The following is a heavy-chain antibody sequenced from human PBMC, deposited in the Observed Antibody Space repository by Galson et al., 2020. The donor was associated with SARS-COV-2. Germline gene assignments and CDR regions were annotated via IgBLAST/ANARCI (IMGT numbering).Heavy chain of an antibody. Sequence: GESLKISCTGSGYSFTSYWIGWVRQMPGKGLEWMGVIYPGDSDTRYSASFQGQVTISADKSISTAYLQWSSLKASDTAMYYCARQASWYVGGYYYYGMDVWGQGTTVTVSS. V-gene: IGHV5-51*01. CDR1: GYSFTSYW. J-gene: IGHJ6*02. D-gene: IGHD6-13*01. CDR2: IYPGDSDT. CDR3: ARQASWYVGGYYYYGMDV.